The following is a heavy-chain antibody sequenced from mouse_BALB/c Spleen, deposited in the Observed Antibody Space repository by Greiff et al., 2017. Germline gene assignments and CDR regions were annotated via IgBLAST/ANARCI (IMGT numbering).Heavy chain of an antibody. D-gene: IGHD1-1*01. J-gene: IGHJ1*01. CDR1: GFSLTSYG. CDR2: IWAGGST. CDR3: ARDITTVVAWYFDV. V-gene: IGHV2-9*02. Sequence: VQGVESGPGLVAPSQSLSITCTVSGFSLTSYGVHWVRQPPGKGLEWLGVIWAGGSTNYNSALMSRLSISKDNSKSQVFLKMNSLQTDDTAMYYCARDITTVVAWYFDVWGAGTTVTVSS.